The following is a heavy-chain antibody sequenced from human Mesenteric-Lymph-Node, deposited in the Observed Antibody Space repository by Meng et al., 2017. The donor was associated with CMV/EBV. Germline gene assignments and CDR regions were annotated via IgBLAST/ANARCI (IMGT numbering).Heavy chain of an antibody. Sequence: SVKVSCKASGGNFSIYAISWVRQAPGQGLEWMGGIIPILDTANYAQKFQGRVRITGDRSASTAYMELRSLRSDDTAVYYCASSRGYSYDYWGQGTLVTVSS. CDR2: IIPILDTA. CDR3: ASSRGYSYDY. CDR1: GGNFSIYA. D-gene: IGHD5-18*01. J-gene: IGHJ4*02. V-gene: IGHV1-69*10.